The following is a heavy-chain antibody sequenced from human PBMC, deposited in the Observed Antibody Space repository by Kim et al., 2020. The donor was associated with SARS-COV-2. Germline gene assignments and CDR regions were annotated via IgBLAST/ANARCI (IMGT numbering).Heavy chain of an antibody. J-gene: IGHJ3*02. D-gene: IGHD4-17*01. CDR2: INPSGGST. V-gene: IGHV1-46*01. Sequence: ASVKVSCKASGYTFTSYYMHWVRQAPGQGLEWMGIINPSGGSTSYAQKFQGRVTMTRDTSTSTVYMELSSLRSEDTAVYYCATKTTLRAFDIWGQGTMVTVSS. CDR1: GYTFTSYY. CDR3: ATKTTLRAFDI.